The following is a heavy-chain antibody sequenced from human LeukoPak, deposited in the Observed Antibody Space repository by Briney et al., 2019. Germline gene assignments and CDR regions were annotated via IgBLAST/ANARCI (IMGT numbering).Heavy chain of an antibody. CDR3: ARHLSGVTGYTYGRGIDY. V-gene: IGHV3-7*01. D-gene: IGHD5-18*01. Sequence: PGGSLRLSCAASGFTFSSYWMSWVRQAPGKGLEWVANIKKDGSEKYYVDSVKGRFTISRVNAKTSLYLQINSLRAEDTAVYYCARHLSGVTGYTYGRGIDYWGQGTLVTVSS. J-gene: IGHJ4*02. CDR1: GFTFSSYW. CDR2: IKKDGSEK.